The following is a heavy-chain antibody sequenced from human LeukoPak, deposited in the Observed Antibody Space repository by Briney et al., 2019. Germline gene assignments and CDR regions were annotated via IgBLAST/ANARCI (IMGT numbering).Heavy chain of an antibody. Sequence: SETLSLTCTVSGGSISSYYWSWIRQPPGKGLEWIGYIYYSGSTNYNPSLKSRVTISVDTSKNQFSLKLSSVTAADTAVYYCARGDYYGSGPIPGYFDYWGQGTLVTVSS. J-gene: IGHJ4*02. CDR2: IYYSGST. CDR3: ARGDYYGSGPIPGYFDY. V-gene: IGHV4-59*01. CDR1: GGSISSYY. D-gene: IGHD3-10*01.